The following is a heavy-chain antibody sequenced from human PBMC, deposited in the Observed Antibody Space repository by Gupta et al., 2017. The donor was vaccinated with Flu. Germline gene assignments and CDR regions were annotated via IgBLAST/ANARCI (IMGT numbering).Heavy chain of an antibody. D-gene: IGHD5-12*01. J-gene: IGHJ3*02. Sequence: QVQLVESGGGVVQPGRSLRLSCAASGFTFSSYGMHWVRQAPGKGLEWVAVIWYDGSNKYYADSVKGRFTISRDNSKNTLYLQMNSLRAEDTAVYYCARVPIRASDAFDIWGQGTMVTVSS. CDR1: GFTFSSYG. V-gene: IGHV3-33*01. CDR3: ARVPIRASDAFDI. CDR2: IWYDGSNK.